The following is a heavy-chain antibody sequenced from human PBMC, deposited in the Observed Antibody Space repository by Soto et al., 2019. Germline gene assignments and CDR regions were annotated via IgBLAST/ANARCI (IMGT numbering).Heavy chain of an antibody. CDR1: GGSFSGYY. CDR2: INHSGST. V-gene: IGHV4-34*01. D-gene: IGHD3-10*01. J-gene: IGHJ4*02. CDR3: ARGRFGEFGPVGGVDY. Sequence: QVQLQQWGAGLLKPSETLSLTCAVYGGSFSGYYWGWIRQPPGKGLEWIGEINHSGSTNYNPSLKSRVTISVDTSKNQFSLKLSSVTAADTAVYYCARGRFGEFGPVGGVDYWGQGTLVTVSS.